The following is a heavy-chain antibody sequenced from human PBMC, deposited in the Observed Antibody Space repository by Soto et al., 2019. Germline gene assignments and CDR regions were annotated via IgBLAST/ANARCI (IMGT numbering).Heavy chain of an antibody. Sequence: PVGSLRLSCAASGITFSNAWMSWVRQAPGKGLEWIGFIKKKSDGGTTDYAAPVKGRFSISRDDSKNMVYLQMNSLKTEDTAVYYCRTQWLDWGQGTLVTVSS. D-gene: IGHD6-19*01. CDR2: IKKKSDGGTT. CDR1: GITFSNAW. V-gene: IGHV3-15*01. CDR3: RTQWLD. J-gene: IGHJ4*02.